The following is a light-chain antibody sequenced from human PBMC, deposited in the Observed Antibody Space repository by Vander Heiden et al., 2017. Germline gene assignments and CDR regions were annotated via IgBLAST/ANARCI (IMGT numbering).Light chain of an antibody. Sequence: QSVLTQPPAVSGVPGQTVTISRTGTSSNFGEEYDVHWYQLLPGKAPKIFTYGDNTRPSGVPDRFSGSRSGTSASLAITGLRAEDEADYYCQSYDARLNTWVFGEGTKLTVL. J-gene: IGLJ3*02. CDR1: SSNFGEEYD. CDR3: QSYDARLNTWV. V-gene: IGLV1-40*01. CDR2: GDN.